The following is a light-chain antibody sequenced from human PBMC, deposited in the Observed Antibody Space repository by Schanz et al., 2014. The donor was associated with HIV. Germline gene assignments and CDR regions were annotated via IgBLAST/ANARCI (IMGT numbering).Light chain of an antibody. CDR3: AAWDDSLNAWV. CDR2: EVS. Sequence: QSALTQPASVSGSPGQSIIISCTGTSSDVGSYNLVSWYQQHPGKAPKLMIYEVSKRPSGVSNRFSGSKSGNTASLTISGLQSEDEADYYCAAWDDSLNAWVFGGGTKLTVL. CDR1: SSDVGSYNL. J-gene: IGLJ3*02. V-gene: IGLV2-14*02.